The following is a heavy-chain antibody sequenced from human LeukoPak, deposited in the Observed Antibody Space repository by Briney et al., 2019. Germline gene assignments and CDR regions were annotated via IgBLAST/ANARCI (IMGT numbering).Heavy chain of an antibody. D-gene: IGHD2-15*01. CDR3: ARGRLTVGYCSGGSCYSTRVGAFDI. Sequence: SETLSLTCTVSGCTISSYYWSWIRQPPGKGLEWIGYIYYSGSTNYNPSLKSRVTISVDTSKNQFSLKLSSVTAADTAVYYCARGRLTVGYCSGGSCYSTRVGAFDIWGQGTMVTVSS. V-gene: IGHV4-59*12. J-gene: IGHJ3*02. CDR2: IYYSGST. CDR1: GCTISSYY.